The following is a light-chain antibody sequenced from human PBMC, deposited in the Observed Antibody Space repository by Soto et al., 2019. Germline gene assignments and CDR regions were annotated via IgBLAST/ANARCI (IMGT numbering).Light chain of an antibody. V-gene: IGKV1-9*01. CDR3: QQLNSYPIT. CDR2: AAS. CDR1: QGISSY. Sequence: ILMTQSPSVLSAKVGDRVTITCRASQGISSYLAWYQQRPGKAPKLLIYAASTLQSGVPSRFSGSGSGTEFTLTISRLQPEDFATYYCQQLNSYPITFGQGTRLEIK. J-gene: IGKJ5*01.